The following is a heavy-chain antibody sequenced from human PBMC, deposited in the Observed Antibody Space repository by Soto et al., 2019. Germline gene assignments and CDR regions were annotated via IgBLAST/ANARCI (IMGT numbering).Heavy chain of an antibody. Sequence: GGSLRLSCAASGITFSDAWMAWVRQVPGKGLEWVGRVKSIADAGTTTYAAPVKGRFSISRDDSNSTLFLQMNSLKIEDTAVYYCTTGRYTFGLDSWGQGILVTVSS. D-gene: IGHD3-16*01. V-gene: IGHV3-15*01. J-gene: IGHJ4*02. CDR3: TTGRYTFGLDS. CDR2: VKSIADAGTT. CDR1: GITFSDAW.